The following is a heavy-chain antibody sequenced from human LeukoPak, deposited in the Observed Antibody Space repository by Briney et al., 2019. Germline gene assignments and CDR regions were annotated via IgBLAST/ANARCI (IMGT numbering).Heavy chain of an antibody. CDR3: AGGSSSWYVGPPLDY. J-gene: IGHJ4*02. D-gene: IGHD6-13*01. CDR1: GYTFTGYY. V-gene: IGHV1-2*02. CDR2: INPNNGDT. Sequence: GASVKVSCKASGYTFTGYYMHWVRQAPGQGLEWMGWINPNNGDTNYAQKFQGRVTMTRGTSISTAYMELSRLTSDDTAVYYCAGGSSSWYVGPPLDYWGQGTLVTVSS.